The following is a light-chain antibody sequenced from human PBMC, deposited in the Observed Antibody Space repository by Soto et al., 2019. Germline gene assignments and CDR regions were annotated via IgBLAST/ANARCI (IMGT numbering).Light chain of an antibody. CDR3: QQYTAWPPWT. Sequence: EFVLSQSPGTLSLSQGETATRSCRASQHIRTDLAWYQQRPGQAPRLLIYGASARATGIPARFSGSGSGTEFTLTINSLQSEDFAVYYCQQYTAWPPWTFGQGAKVDIK. J-gene: IGKJ1*01. V-gene: IGKV3-15*01. CDR2: GAS. CDR1: QHIRTD.